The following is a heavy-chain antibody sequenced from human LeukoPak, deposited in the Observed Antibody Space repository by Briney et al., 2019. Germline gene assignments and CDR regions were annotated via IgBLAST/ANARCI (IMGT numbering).Heavy chain of an antibody. CDR2: ISYDGSNK. CDR3: AKGITMIVGLVDY. J-gene: IGHJ4*02. D-gene: IGHD3-22*01. Sequence: GGSLRPSCAASGFTFSSYGMHWVRQAPGKGLEWVAVISYDGSNKYYADSVKGRFTISRDNSKNTLYLQMNSLRAEDTAVYYCAKGITMIVGLVDYWGQGTLVTVSS. CDR1: GFTFSSYG. V-gene: IGHV3-30*18.